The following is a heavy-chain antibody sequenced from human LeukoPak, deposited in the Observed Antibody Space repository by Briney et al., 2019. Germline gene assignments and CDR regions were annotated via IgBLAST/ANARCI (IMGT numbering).Heavy chain of an antibody. V-gene: IGHV3-30*03. D-gene: IGHD3-22*01. J-gene: IGHJ6*03. Sequence: PGGSLRLSCAASGFTFSSYGMHWVRQAPGKGLEWVAVISYDGSNKYYADSVKGRFTISRDNSKNTLYLQMNSLRAEDTAVYYCATVDSNYYYMDVWGKGTTVTVSS. CDR1: GFTFSSYG. CDR2: ISYDGSNK. CDR3: ATVDSNYYYMDV.